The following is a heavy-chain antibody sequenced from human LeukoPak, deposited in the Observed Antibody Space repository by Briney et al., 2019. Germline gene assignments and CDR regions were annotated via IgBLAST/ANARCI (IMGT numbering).Heavy chain of an antibody. CDR1: GGSISSYY. CDR3: ATTRGVAHAFDI. Sequence: PSETLSLTCTVSGGSISSYYWSWIRQPPGKGLEWIGYIYYSGSTNYNPSLKSRVTISVDTSKNQFSLKLSSFTAADTTVYYCATTRGVAHAFDIRGQGTMVTVSS. J-gene: IGHJ3*02. D-gene: IGHD3-10*01. V-gene: IGHV4-59*01. CDR2: IYYSGST.